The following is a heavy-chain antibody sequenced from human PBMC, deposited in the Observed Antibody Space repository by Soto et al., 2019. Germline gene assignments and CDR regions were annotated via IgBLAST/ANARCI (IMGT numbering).Heavy chain of an antibody. D-gene: IGHD3-3*01. CDR2: ISNDGRVQ. Sequence: GGVVQPGRSLRLSCTSSTISINVHGIQWVRQAPAKGLEWLAFISNDGRVQYYADSVKGRFTISRDYSKNTVDLQMNSLRNEETAVYYCARDIWSGDYKWFDSWGPGTLVTVSS. CDR1: TISINVHG. CDR3: ARDIWSGDYKWFDS. J-gene: IGHJ5*01. V-gene: IGHV3-30*03.